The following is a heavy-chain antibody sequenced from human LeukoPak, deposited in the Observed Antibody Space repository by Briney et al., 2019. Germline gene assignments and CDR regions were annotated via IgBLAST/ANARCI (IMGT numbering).Heavy chain of an antibody. CDR2: IKQDETEK. J-gene: IGHJ4*02. CDR3: ARGRPHGNDY. Sequence: GGSLRLSCTASGFTFSNFWMGWVRQAPGKGLEWVANIKQDETEKFYLGSVKGRFTISRDNAKNSLYLQMNSLRVEDTALYYCARGRPHGNDYWGQGTLVTVSS. D-gene: IGHD4-23*01. V-gene: IGHV3-7*03. CDR1: GFTFSNFW.